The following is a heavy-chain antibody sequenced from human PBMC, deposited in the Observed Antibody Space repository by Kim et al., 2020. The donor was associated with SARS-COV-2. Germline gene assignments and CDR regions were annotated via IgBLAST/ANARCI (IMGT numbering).Heavy chain of an antibody. D-gene: IGHD6-19*01. J-gene: IGHJ4*02. Sequence: STYYADSVKGRFTISRDNSKNTLYLQMNSLRADDTAVYYCAKAPGWPFDYWGQGTLVTVSS. CDR2: ST. V-gene: IGHV3-23*01. CDR3: AKAPGWPFDY.